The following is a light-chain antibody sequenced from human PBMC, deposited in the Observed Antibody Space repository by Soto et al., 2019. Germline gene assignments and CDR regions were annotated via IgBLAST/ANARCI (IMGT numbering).Light chain of an antibody. J-gene: IGKJ1*01. CDR2: DAS. CDR3: HHYNSYPGT. Sequence: DVQMTQSSSTLSASVGDRVTITCRASQSVTSWLAWYQQKPGKAPKVLIYDASSLESGVPSRFSGSGSGTDFTLTISSLHPGDFATYYCHHYNSYPGTFGQGTKVEIK. V-gene: IGKV1-5*01. CDR1: QSVTSW.